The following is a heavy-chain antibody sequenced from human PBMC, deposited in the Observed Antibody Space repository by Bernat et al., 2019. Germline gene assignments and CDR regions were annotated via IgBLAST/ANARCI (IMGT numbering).Heavy chain of an antibody. J-gene: IGHJ6*02. CDR1: GFTFSNAW. CDR2: ITSKTDGGTS. V-gene: IGHV3-15*01. CDR3: TTDLYVVVPAAKYLTKAYDYMDV. Sequence: EVQLVESGGGLVKPGGSLRLSCAASGFTFSNAWMSWVRQAPGKGLEWVGRITSKTDGGTSDYSATVKGSFTISRDDSKITLYLHMNSLKTEDKAVYYWTTDLYVVVPAAKYLTKAYDYMDVWGQGTTVTVSS. D-gene: IGHD2-2*01.